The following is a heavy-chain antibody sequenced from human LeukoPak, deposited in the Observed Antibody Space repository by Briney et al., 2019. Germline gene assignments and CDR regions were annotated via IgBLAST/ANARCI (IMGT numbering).Heavy chain of an antibody. Sequence: ASVKVSCKASGYTFTSFDINWVRQATGQGLEWMGWMNPDSGNTGYAQNFQGRVTMTRNTSISTAYMELSSLRSEDTAVYYCARGLRITIFGVVIGGKRTDPWGQGTLVTVSS. CDR1: GYTFTSFD. D-gene: IGHD3-3*01. CDR2: MNPDSGNT. J-gene: IGHJ5*02. CDR3: ARGLRITIFGVVIGGKRTDP. V-gene: IGHV1-8*01.